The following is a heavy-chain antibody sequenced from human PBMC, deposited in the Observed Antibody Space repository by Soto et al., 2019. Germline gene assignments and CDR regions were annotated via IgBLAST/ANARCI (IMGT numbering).Heavy chain of an antibody. CDR2: INPSGGST. CDR3: ARDPYYYDSSDIYGMDV. Sequence: ASVKVSCKASGYTFTSYSMHWVRQAPGQGLEWMGIINPSGGSTSYAQKFQGRVTMTRDTSTSTVYMELSSLGSEDTAVYYCARDPYYYDSSDIYGMDVWGQGTTVTVSS. J-gene: IGHJ6*02. V-gene: IGHV1-46*01. D-gene: IGHD3-22*01. CDR1: GYTFTSYS.